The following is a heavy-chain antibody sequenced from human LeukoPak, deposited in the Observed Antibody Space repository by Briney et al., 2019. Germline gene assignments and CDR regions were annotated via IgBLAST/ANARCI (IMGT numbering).Heavy chain of an antibody. CDR3: TRYSGSYYGFDY. J-gene: IGHJ4*02. CDR1: GFTFSNYW. D-gene: IGHD1-26*01. Sequence: PGGSLRLSCAASGFTFSNYWMHWVRQAPGKGLVWISRLNSDGSTTSYADSVKGRFTISRDNAKNTLYLQMNSPRAEDTAVYYCTRYSGSYYGFDYWGQGTLVTVSS. CDR2: LNSDGSTT. V-gene: IGHV3-74*01.